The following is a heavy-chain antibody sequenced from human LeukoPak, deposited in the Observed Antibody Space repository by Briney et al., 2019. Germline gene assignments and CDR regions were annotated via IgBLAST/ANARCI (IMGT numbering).Heavy chain of an antibody. CDR1: GFTFSSYA. CDR3: ARECPEYSSSWYQNWFDP. J-gene: IGHJ5*02. CDR2: ISYDGSNK. D-gene: IGHD6-13*01. Sequence: GGSLRLSCAASGFTFSSYAMHWVRQAPGKGLEWEAVISYDGSNKYYADSVKGRFTISRDNSKNTLYLQMNSLRAEDTAVYYCARECPEYSSSWYQNWFDPWGQGTLVTVSS. V-gene: IGHV3-30*04.